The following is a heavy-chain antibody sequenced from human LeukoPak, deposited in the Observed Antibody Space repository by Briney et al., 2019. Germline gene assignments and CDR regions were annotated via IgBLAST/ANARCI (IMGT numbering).Heavy chain of an antibody. V-gene: IGHV1-18*01. Sequence: ASVKVSCKASGYTFTSYGISWVRQAPGQGLEWMGWISAYNGNINYAQKLQGRVTMTTDTSTSTAYMELRSLRSDDTAVYYCAKDLFPFYGGNPFDYWGQGTLVTVSS. D-gene: IGHD4-23*01. CDR1: GYTFTSYG. CDR2: ISAYNGNI. J-gene: IGHJ4*02. CDR3: AKDLFPFYGGNPFDY.